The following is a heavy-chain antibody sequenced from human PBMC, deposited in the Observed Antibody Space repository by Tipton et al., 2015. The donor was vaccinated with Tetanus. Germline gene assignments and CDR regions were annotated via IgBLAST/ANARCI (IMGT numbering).Heavy chain of an antibody. V-gene: IGHV4-39*01. CDR1: GGSISSSSYY. CDR2: IYYSGST. J-gene: IGHJ3*02. CDR3: ARQRNAFDI. Sequence: TLSLTCTVSGGSISSSSYYWGWIRQPPGKGLEWIGSIYYSGSTYYNPSLKSRVTISVDTSKNQFSLKLSSVTAADTAVYYCARQRNAFDIWGQGTMVTVSS.